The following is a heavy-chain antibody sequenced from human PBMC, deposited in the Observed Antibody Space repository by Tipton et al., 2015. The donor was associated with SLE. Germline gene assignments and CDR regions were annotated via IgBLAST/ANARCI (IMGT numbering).Heavy chain of an antibody. V-gene: IGHV3-9*01. CDR3: AKQFVDV. CDR2: IGWNSGYI. J-gene: IGHJ3*01. CDR1: GFTFDDYA. Sequence: RSLRLSCAASGFTFDDYAMHWVRQAPGKGLEWVSGIGWNSGYIGYADSVEGRFTISRDNSKSTLYLQMSSLRAEDTAVYYCAKQFVDVWGQGTMVIVSS. D-gene: IGHD5-24*01.